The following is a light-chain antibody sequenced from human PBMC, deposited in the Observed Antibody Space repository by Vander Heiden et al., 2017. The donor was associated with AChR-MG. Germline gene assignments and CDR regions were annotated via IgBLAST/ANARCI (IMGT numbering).Light chain of an antibody. CDR2: GNN. V-gene: IGLV1-40*01. J-gene: IGLJ2*01. Sequence: QSVLTQPPSVSGAPGQRVTISCTGHSSNIGAGFDVHWYQQVPGTAPNLLIYGNNNRPSGVPDRFSGSKSGTSASLAITGLQAEDEADYYCQSYDSRLHVLVVFGGGTKLTVL. CDR1: SSNIGAGFD. CDR3: QSYDSRLHVLVV.